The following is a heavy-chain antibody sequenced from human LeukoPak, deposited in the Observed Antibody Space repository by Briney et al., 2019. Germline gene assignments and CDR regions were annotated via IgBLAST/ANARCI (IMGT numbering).Heavy chain of an antibody. V-gene: IGHV3-11*04. D-gene: IGHD3-22*01. J-gene: IGHJ4*02. Sequence: PGGSLRLSCAASGFTFSDYYMSWIRQAPGKGLEWVSYISSSGSTIYYADSVKGRFTISRDNAKNSLYLQMNSLRAEDTAVYYCGAYANYYDSSGYYYGGVYWGQGTLVTVSS. CDR3: GAYANYYDSSGYYYGGVY. CDR1: GFTFSDYY. CDR2: ISSSGSTI.